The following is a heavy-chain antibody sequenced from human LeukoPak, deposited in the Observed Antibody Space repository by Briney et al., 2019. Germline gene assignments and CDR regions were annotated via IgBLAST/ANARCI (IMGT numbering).Heavy chain of an antibody. CDR2: IYYSGST. D-gene: IGHD3-10*01. CDR3: ASTRFRWGVDPYFDY. CDR1: GGSTSSYY. J-gene: IGHJ4*02. V-gene: IGHV4-59*01. Sequence: SETLSLTCTVSGGSTSSYYWSWIRQPPGKGLEWIGYIYYSGSTNYNPSLKSRVTISVDTSKNQFSLKLSSVTAADTAVYYCASTRFRWGVDPYFDYWGQGTLVTVSS.